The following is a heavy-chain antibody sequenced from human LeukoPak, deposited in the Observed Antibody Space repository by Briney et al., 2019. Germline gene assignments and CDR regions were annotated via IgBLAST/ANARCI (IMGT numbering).Heavy chain of an antibody. CDR1: AGSSSSGYYI. CDR3: ARDSYYYDSSGYYFDGPAGVRAFDI. V-gene: IGHV4-61*02. D-gene: IGHD3-22*01. Sequence: SQTPSNICSVSAGSSSSGYYIGCWSQQPGENVEEWISRYPTGSNTSYNPSLKSRVTISVDASKNQFSLKLSSVTAADTAVYYCARDSYYYDSSGYYFDGPAGVRAFDIWGQGTMVTVSS. J-gene: IGHJ3*02. CDR2: YPTGSNT.